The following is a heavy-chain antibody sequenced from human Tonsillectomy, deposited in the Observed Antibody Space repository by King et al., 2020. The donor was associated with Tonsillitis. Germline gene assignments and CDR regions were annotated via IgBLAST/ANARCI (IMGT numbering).Heavy chain of an antibody. V-gene: IGHV1-69*01. CDR3: ARDGEVTIFGVVIITYGMDV. J-gene: IGHJ6*02. CDR1: GGTFSSYA. CDR2: TIPIFGTA. Sequence: VQLVESGAEVKKPGSSVKVSCKASGGTFSSYAISWVRQAPGQGLEWMGGTIPIFGTANYAQKFQGRVTITADESTSTAYMELSSLRSEDTAVYYCARDGEVTIFGVVIITYGMDVWGQGTTVTVSS. D-gene: IGHD3-3*01.